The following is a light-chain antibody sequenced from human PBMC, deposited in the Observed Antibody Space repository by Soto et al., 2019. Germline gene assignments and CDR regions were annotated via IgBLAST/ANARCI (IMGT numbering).Light chain of an antibody. J-gene: IGKJ2*01. CDR2: WAS. V-gene: IGKV4-1*01. CDR1: QSVLYSSNNRNY. CDR3: QQYYSTPSYT. Sequence: DIVMTQSPDSLAVSLGERATINCKSSQSVLYSSNNRNYLAWYQQKPGQPPKLLIYWASTRESGVPDRFSGSVSGTDFTLTISSLQAEDVAVYYCQQYYSTPSYTFGQGTKLEIK.